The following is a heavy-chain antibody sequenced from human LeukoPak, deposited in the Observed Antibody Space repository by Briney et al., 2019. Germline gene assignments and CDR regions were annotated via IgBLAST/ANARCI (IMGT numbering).Heavy chain of an antibody. V-gene: IGHV1-18*04. CDR2: ISAYNGNT. J-gene: IGHJ3*02. Sequence: ASVKVSCKASGYTFTSYGISWVRQAPGQGLEWMGWISAYNGNTNYAQKLQGRATMTTDTSTSTAYMELRSLRSDDTAVYYCARKYCSSTSCYGGNAFDIWGQETMVTVSS. CDR1: GYTFTSYG. CDR3: ARKYCSSTSCYGGNAFDI. D-gene: IGHD2-2*01.